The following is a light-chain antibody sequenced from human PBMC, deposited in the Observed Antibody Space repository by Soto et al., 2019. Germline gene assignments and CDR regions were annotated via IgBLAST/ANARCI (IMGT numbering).Light chain of an antibody. Sequence: DIQMTQSPSTLSASVGDRVTITCRASQSITGWLAWYQQKPGKAPKLLIFDGSNLERGVPSRFSGRGSGTELTLTISSLQPDDFATYYCQQYHSYGTFGQGTKVDIK. CDR2: DGS. J-gene: IGKJ1*01. CDR3: QQYHSYGT. V-gene: IGKV1-5*01. CDR1: QSITGW.